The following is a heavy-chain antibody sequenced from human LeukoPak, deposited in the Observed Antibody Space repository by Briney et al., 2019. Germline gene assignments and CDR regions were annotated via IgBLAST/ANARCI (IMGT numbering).Heavy chain of an antibody. Sequence: SETLSLTCTVSGGSISSGGYYWSWIRQHPGKGLEWIGYIYYSGSTYYNPSLKSRVTISVDTSKNQFSLKLSSVTAADTAVYYCAREDPGYCSSISCFDSNYVIDPWGQGTLVTVSS. CDR2: IYYSGST. CDR1: GGSISSGGYY. CDR3: AREDPGYCSSISCFDSNYVIDP. D-gene: IGHD2-2*01. V-gene: IGHV4-31*03. J-gene: IGHJ5*02.